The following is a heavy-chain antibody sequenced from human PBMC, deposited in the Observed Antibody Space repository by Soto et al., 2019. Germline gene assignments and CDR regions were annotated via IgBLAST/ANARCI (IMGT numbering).Heavy chain of an antibody. J-gene: IGHJ4*02. D-gene: IGHD3-22*01. Sequence: GGSLRLSCAASGFTVSSNYMSWVRQAPGKGLEWVSVIYSGGSTYYADSVKGRFTISKDNSKNTLYLQMNSLRAEDTAVYYCASAYYYDSSGLYYFDYWGQGTLVTVSS. V-gene: IGHV3-53*01. CDR3: ASAYYYDSSGLYYFDY. CDR2: IYSGGST. CDR1: GFTVSSNY.